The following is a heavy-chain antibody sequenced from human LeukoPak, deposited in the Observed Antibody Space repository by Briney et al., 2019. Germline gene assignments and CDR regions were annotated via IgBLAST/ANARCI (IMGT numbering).Heavy chain of an antibody. Sequence: SETLSLTCTVSGGSISSYYWSWIRQPPGKGLEWIGYIYYSGSTNYNPSLKSRVTISVDTSKNQFSLKLSSVTAADTAVYYCARLGSSTRYYYYYGMDVWAKGPRSPSP. CDR3: ARLGSSTRYYYYYGMDV. CDR1: GGSISSYY. V-gene: IGHV4-59*08. D-gene: IGHD6-13*01. J-gene: IGHJ6*02. CDR2: IYYSGST.